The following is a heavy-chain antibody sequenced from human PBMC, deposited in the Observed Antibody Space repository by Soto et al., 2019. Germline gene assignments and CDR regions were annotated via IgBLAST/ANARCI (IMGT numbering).Heavy chain of an antibody. V-gene: IGHV1-8*01. CDR1: GYTFTRYD. D-gene: IGHD3-9*01. CDR2: MNPNSGNT. CDR3: ARWYYYILTGYGGLDY. Sequence: ASVKVSCKASGYTFTRYDINWVRQATGQGLEWMGWMNPNSGNTGYAQKFQGRVTMTRNTSISTAYMELSSLRSEDTAVYYCARWYYYILTGYGGLDYWAPRTLVTVSS. J-gene: IGHJ4*02.